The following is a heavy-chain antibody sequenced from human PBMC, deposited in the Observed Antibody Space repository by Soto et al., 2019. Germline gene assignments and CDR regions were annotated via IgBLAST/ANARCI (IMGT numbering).Heavy chain of an antibody. CDR1: GYSFTSYW. D-gene: IGHD1-20*01. V-gene: IGHV5-51*01. J-gene: IGHJ1*01. CDR2: IYPGDSDT. Sequence: PGESLKISCKGSGYSFTSYWIGWVRQMPGKGLEWMGIIYPGDSDTRYSPSFQGQVTISADKSISTAYLQWSSLKASDTAMYYWGGNDAADAEIDMLARRDGPPVSVQ. CDR3: GGNDAADAEIDMLARRDGPPVSVQ.